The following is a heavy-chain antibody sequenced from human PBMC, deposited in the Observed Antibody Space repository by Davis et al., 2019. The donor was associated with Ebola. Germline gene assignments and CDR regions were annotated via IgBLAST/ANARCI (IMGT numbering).Heavy chain of an antibody. J-gene: IGHJ6*02. Sequence: SVKVSCKASGGTFSSYAISWVRQAPGQGLEWMGGIIPIFGTANYAQKFQGRVTITADKSTSTVYMELSSLRSEDTAVYYCARVGILPGRHYGMDVWGQGTTVTVSS. CDR3: ARVGILPGRHYGMDV. CDR1: GGTFSSYA. D-gene: IGHD1-26*01. V-gene: IGHV1-69*06. CDR2: IIPIFGTA.